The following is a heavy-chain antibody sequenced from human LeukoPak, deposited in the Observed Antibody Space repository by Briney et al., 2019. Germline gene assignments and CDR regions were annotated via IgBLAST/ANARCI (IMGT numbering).Heavy chain of an antibody. CDR3: ATPPSVTWFDP. D-gene: IGHD4-23*01. Sequence: GGSLRLSCAASGVTVSSNYMNWVRQAPGRGLEWVSSISSGSHYIYYADSVRGRFTISRDNAENSLHLHMSSLRAEDTAVYYCATPPSVTWFDPWGQGTLVTVSS. CDR1: GVTVSSNY. V-gene: IGHV3-21*01. CDR2: ISSGSHYI. J-gene: IGHJ5*02.